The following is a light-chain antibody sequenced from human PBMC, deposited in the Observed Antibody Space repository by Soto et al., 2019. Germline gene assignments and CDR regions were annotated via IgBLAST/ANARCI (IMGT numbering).Light chain of an antibody. CDR2: AAS. V-gene: IGKV1-9*01. Sequence: DIQLTQSPSFLSASVGDRVTITCRASQGISTSLAWYQQKPGKAPKLLTYAASTLQTGVPSRFSGSGSGTEFTLTISSLQAEDFATYYCQQLNSYSITFGQGTRLEIK. CDR3: QQLNSYSIT. CDR1: QGISTS. J-gene: IGKJ5*01.